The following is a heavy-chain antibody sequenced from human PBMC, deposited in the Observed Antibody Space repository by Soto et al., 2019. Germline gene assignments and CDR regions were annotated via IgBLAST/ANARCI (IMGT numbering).Heavy chain of an antibody. CDR3: ARDPPSGLLWFGESPYYYYYMDV. CDR2: ISAYNGNT. J-gene: IGHJ6*03. CDR1: GYTFTSYG. D-gene: IGHD3-10*01. V-gene: IGHV1-18*01. Sequence: ASVKVSCKASGYTFTSYGISWVRQAPGQGLEWMGWISAYNGNTNYAQKLQGRVTMTTDTSTSTAYMELRSLRSDDTAMYYCARDPPSGLLWFGESPYYYYYMDVWGKGTTVTVSS.